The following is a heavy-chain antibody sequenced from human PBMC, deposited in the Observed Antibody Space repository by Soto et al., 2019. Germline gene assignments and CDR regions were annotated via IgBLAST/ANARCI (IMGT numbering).Heavy chain of an antibody. J-gene: IGHJ6*02. Sequence: QVQLVQSGVALKKPGSSVKVSCQASGGTFSSYAISWVRQAPGQGLEWMGGIIPIFGTANDAQKFQGGVTITADESTSTADMELSSLRSEDTAVYYCARGGNWNIVPYYYGMDVWGQGTTVTVSS. V-gene: IGHV1-69*12. CDR2: IIPIFGTA. CDR1: GGTFSSYA. CDR3: ARGGNWNIVPYYYGMDV. D-gene: IGHD1-1*01.